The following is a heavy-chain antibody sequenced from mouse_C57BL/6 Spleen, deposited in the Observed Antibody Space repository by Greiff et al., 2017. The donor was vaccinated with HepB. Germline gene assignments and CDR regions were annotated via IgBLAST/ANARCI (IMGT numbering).Heavy chain of an antibody. J-gene: IGHJ2*01. Sequence: QVQLKQPGAELVRPGTSVKLSCKASGYTFTSYWMHWVKQRPGQGLEWIGVIDPSDSYTNYNQKFKGKATLTVDTSSSTAYMQLSSLTSEDSAVYYCATLDSSGYADYWGQGTTLTVSS. V-gene: IGHV1-59*01. CDR1: GYTFTSYW. CDR2: IDPSDSYT. CDR3: ATLDSSGYADY. D-gene: IGHD3-2*02.